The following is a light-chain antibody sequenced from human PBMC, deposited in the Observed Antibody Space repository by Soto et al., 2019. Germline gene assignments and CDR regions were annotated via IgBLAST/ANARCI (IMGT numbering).Light chain of an antibody. V-gene: IGKV3-20*01. CDR3: QQYGSLSWT. Sequence: DIGLTQSPGTLSLSPGERATLSCRASQSVSSNYLAWYQQKPGQAPRLLIYGAATRATGVPDRFSGSGSGTDFTLTIRSLEPEDFAVYHCQQYGSLSWTFGQGTKVEIK. CDR2: GAA. CDR1: QSVSSNY. J-gene: IGKJ1*01.